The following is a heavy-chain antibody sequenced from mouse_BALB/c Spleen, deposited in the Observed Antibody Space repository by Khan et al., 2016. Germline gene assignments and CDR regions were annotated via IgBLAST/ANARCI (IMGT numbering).Heavy chain of an antibody. V-gene: IGHV9-1*02. D-gene: IGHD2-14*01. CDR1: GYTFTNYG. Sequence: QMQLVQSGPELKKPGETVKISCKASGYTFTNYGMNWVKQAPGKGLKWMGWINTYTGEPTYADDFKGRFAFSLETSASTAYLQINNLKNEDMARYFCARGKYDGVAYWGQGTLVTVSA. J-gene: IGHJ3*01. CDR3: ARGKYDGVAY. CDR2: INTYTGEP.